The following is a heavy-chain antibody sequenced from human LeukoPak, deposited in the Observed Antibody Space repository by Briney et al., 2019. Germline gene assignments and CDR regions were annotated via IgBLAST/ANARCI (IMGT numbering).Heavy chain of an antibody. CDR1: GLNFNYCA. Sequence: GRSLRLSCAASGLNFNYCAMHWVRQAPGKGLEWVAVISYDGNDKYYADSVQGRFSISRDNSNNTLYLEMTSLRSEDTALYYCASGRIEVAGTGDYWGQGTLVIVSS. CDR2: ISYDGNDK. J-gene: IGHJ4*02. CDR3: ASGRIEVAGTGDY. V-gene: IGHV3-30*04. D-gene: IGHD6-19*01.